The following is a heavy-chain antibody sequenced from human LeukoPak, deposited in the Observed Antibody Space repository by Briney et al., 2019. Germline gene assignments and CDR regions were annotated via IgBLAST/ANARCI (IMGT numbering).Heavy chain of an antibody. D-gene: IGHD6-19*01. Sequence: APVKVSCKASGYTFTGYYMHWVRQAPGQGLEWMGWINPNSGGTNYAQKFQGRVTMTRDTSISTAYMELSRLRSEDTAVYYCASQGAVAAKGWFDPWGQGTLVTVSS. CDR2: INPNSGGT. CDR1: GYTFTGYY. J-gene: IGHJ5*02. V-gene: IGHV1-2*02. CDR3: ASQGAVAAKGWFDP.